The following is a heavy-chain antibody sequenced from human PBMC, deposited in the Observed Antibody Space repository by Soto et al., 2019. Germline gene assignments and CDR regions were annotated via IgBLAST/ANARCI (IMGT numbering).Heavy chain of an antibody. CDR3: TRDASRDSSARGWFDP. J-gene: IGHJ5*02. Sequence: GGALRLSCAASGFTFRSFTINWVRQAPGKGLEWVSTISSNSAYIYYTDALRGRFTISRDNAKNSLHLQMNSLRAEDTAVYYCTRDASRDSSARGWFDPWGPGTLVTVSS. V-gene: IGHV3-21*01. CDR1: GFTFRSFT. CDR2: ISSNSAYI. D-gene: IGHD6-13*01.